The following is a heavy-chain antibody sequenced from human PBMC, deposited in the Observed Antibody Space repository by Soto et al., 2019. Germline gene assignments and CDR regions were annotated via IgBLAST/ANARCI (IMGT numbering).Heavy chain of an antibody. CDR1: GGTFSSYA. D-gene: IGHD6-19*01. J-gene: IGHJ6*02. CDR2: IIPIFGTA. Sequence: QVQLVQSGAEVKKPGSSVKVSCKASGGTFSSYAISWVRQAPGQGLEWMGGIIPIFGTANYAQKFQGRVTITADESTSTAYMERSSLRSEDTAVYYCARGFSIAVDGSNYYGMDVWGQGTTVNVSS. CDR3: ARGFSIAVDGSNYYGMDV. V-gene: IGHV1-69*01.